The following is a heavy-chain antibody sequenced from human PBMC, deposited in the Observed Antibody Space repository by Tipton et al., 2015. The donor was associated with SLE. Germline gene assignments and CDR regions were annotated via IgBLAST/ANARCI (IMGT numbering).Heavy chain of an antibody. D-gene: IGHD2-2*01. V-gene: IGHV4-38-2*01. CDR3: ARSYCNSTSCFDAFDI. CDR1: GSSINSDYF. Sequence: LRLSCAVSGSSINSDYFWGWIRQSPGKGLEWIGNIYFSGSSYYNPSLKSRVTISIDTSKNQFSLNLSSVIAADTAVYYCARSYCNSTSCFDAFDIWGQGTMVTVSS. J-gene: IGHJ3*02. CDR2: IYFSGSS.